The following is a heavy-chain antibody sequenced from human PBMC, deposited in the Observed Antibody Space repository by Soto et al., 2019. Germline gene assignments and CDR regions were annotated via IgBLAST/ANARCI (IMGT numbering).Heavy chain of an antibody. CDR2: INPSGGST. V-gene: IGHV1-46*03. D-gene: IGHD1-20*01. Sequence: ASVKVSCKASGYTFTSYYMHWVRQSPGQGLEWMGIINPSGGSTSYAQKFQGRVTMTRDTSTSTVYMELSSLRSEDTAVYYCARSPGITGTTSLRGRFDYWGQGTLVTSPQ. J-gene: IGHJ4*02. CDR1: GYTFTSYY. CDR3: ARSPGITGTTSLRGRFDY.